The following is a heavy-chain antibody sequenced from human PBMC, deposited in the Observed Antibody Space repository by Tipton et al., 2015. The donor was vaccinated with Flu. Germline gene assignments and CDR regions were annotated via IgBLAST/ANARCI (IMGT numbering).Heavy chain of an antibody. Sequence: SLRLSCAASEFTFSSFWMHWVRQTPGKGLEWVAHINQNGSEKGYVGSVKGRITISRDNAKNSLYLQMNSLRAEDTAVYYCARFAGGPWGQGTLVTVSS. D-gene: IGHD3-16*01. CDR1: EFTFSSFW. CDR3: ARFAGGP. J-gene: IGHJ5*02. CDR2: INQNGSEK. V-gene: IGHV3-7*03.